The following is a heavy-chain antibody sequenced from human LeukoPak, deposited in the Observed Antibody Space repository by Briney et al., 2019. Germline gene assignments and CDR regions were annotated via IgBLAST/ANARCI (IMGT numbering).Heavy chain of an antibody. V-gene: IGHV3-23*01. Sequence: GGSLRLSCAASGFTFSSYAMSWVRQAPGKGLEWASAISGSGGSTYYADSVKGRFTISRDNSKNTLYLQMNSLRAEDTAVYYCAKGKGKIIVGDYWGQGTLVTVSS. CDR2: ISGSGGST. CDR1: GFTFSSYA. D-gene: IGHD2-21*01. CDR3: AKGKGKIIVGDY. J-gene: IGHJ4*02.